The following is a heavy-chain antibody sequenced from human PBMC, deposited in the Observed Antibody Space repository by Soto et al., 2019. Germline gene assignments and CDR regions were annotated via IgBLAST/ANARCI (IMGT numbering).Heavy chain of an antibody. CDR2: LYSSGTT. J-gene: IGHJ6*02. Sequence: EVQLVETGGGLIQPGGSLRLSCTVSGFSVTNSYINWVRQAPGKGLEWVSILYSSGTTNYADSVRGRFTVSRDDSKNTLFLHMNSLRADDTAVYYCARDWSKFSYNYPYYYAMDAWGQGTTVTVSS. D-gene: IGHD5-18*01. V-gene: IGHV3-53*02. CDR1: GFSVTNSY. CDR3: ARDWSKFSYNYPYYYAMDA.